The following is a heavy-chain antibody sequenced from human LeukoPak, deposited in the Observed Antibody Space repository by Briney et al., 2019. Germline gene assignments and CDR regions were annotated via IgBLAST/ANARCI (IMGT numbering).Heavy chain of an antibody. D-gene: IGHD2-15*01. CDR3: TTGGNVLVSDTRAFDI. J-gene: IGHJ3*02. Sequence: GALWPSLAASGFPFSNYWMNWGRPGSGEGLGGGGRIKSKIDGGARDYAEFVKGRFTISRDDSKDTLYLQMNSLKTEDTAVYYCTTGGNVLVSDTRAFDIWGQGTLVTVSS. CDR1: GFPFSNYW. V-gene: IGHV3-15*07. CDR2: IKSKIDGGAR.